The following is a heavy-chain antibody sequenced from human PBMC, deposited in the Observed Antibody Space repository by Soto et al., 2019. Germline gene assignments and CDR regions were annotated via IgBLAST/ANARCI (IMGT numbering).Heavy chain of an antibody. V-gene: IGHV1-2*02. J-gene: IGHJ4*02. CDR1: GYRFTFYY. CDR3: ARSPSRTIFGVNIIWTLDF. CDR2: INPNSGAT. D-gene: IGHD3-3*01. Sequence: AAVKVSCKASGYRFTFYYIHWVRQAPGQGLEWMGWINPNSGATNYAQKFQGRVTMTRDTSISSAYMELSRLRSDDTAVYYCARSPSRTIFGVNIIWTLDFWGQGTMVTVSS.